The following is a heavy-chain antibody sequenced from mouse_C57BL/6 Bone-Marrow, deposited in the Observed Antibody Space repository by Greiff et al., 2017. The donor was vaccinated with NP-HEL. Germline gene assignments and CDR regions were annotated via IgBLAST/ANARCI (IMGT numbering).Heavy chain of an antibody. Sequence: EVQLVESGAELVRPGASVKLSCTASGFNIKDDYMHWVKQRPEQGLEWIGWIDPENGDTEYASKFQGKATITADTSSNTAYLQLSSLTSEDTAVYYCTTAFITTVVPDYWGQGTTLTVSS. CDR2: IDPENGDT. D-gene: IGHD1-1*01. CDR1: GFNIKDDY. J-gene: IGHJ2*01. V-gene: IGHV14-4*01. CDR3: TTAFITTVVPDY.